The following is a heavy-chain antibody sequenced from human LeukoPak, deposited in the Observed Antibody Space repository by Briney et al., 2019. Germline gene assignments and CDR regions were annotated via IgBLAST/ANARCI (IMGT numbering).Heavy chain of an antibody. CDR2: TYPSGTT. CDR3: SKDSHD. D-gene: IGHD2-21*01. CDR1: SGSINSGSSF. J-gene: IGHJ4*02. Sequence: PSQTLSLTCTVSSGSINSGSSFWSWVRQPPGKGLEWIGYTYPSGTTYYEPSLKSRVTISVDASNNQFSLSLDSVTAADTAVYFCSKDSHDWGQGTLVIVSS. V-gene: IGHV4-30-4*08.